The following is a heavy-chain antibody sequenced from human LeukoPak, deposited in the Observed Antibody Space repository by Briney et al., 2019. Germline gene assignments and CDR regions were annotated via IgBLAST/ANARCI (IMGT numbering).Heavy chain of an antibody. Sequence: PSETLSLTCTVSGGSISSYYWSWIRQPPGKGLEWIGYIYYSGSTNYNPSLKSRVTISVDTSKNQFSLKLSSVTAADTAAYYCARDLGGSGYCSSTSCYLNWFDPWGQGTLVTVSS. J-gene: IGHJ5*02. CDR1: GGSISSYY. V-gene: IGHV4-59*01. CDR3: ARDLGGSGYCSSTSCYLNWFDP. CDR2: IYYSGST. D-gene: IGHD2-2*01.